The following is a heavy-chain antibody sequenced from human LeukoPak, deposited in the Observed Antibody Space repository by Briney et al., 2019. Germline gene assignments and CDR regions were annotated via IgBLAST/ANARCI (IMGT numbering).Heavy chain of an antibody. CDR3: ARAPYYLPPRWFDP. V-gene: IGHV3-23*01. D-gene: IGHD3-10*01. Sequence: GGSLRLSCAASGFTFSSFAMSWVRQAPGKGLEWVSTISGSGGSTYYADSVKGRFTISRDNAKNSLYLQMNSLRAEDTAVYYCARAPYYLPPRWFDPRGQGTLVTVSS. J-gene: IGHJ5*02. CDR1: GFTFSSFA. CDR2: ISGSGGST.